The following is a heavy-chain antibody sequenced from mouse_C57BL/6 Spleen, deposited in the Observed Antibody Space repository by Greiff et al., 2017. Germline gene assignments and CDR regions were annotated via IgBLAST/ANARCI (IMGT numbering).Heavy chain of an antibody. D-gene: IGHD3-2*02. CDR1: GYAFSSYW. V-gene: IGHV1-80*01. CDR2: IYPGDGDT. Sequence: VQLQQSVAELVKPGASVKISCKASGYAFSSYWMNWVKQRPGKGLEWIGQIYPGDGDTNYNGKFKGKATLTADKSSSTAYMQLSSLTSEDSAVYFCARSVDSAGYYYWGQGTTLTVSS. J-gene: IGHJ2*01. CDR3: ARSVDSAGYYY.